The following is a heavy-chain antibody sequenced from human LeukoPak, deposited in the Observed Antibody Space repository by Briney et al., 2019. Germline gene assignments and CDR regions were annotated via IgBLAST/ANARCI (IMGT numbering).Heavy chain of an antibody. CDR1: GYTFTSYD. Sequence: GASVKVSCKASGYTFTSYDINLVRQATGQGLEWMGWMNPNSGNTGYAQKFQGRVTMTRNTSISTAYMELSSLRSEDTAVYYCARNLITIFGVVIQAFAYWGQGTLVTVSS. J-gene: IGHJ4*02. V-gene: IGHV1-8*01. D-gene: IGHD3-3*01. CDR2: MNPNSGNT. CDR3: ARNLITIFGVVIQAFAY.